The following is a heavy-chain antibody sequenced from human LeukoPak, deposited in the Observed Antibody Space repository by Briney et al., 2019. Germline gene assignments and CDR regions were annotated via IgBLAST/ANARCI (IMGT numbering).Heavy chain of an antibody. CDR2: IIPILGIA. V-gene: IGHV1-69*04. CDR3: AKRESVGTLDAFDI. D-gene: IGHD3-10*01. Sequence: ASVKVSCKASGGTFSSYAISWVRQAPGQGLEWMGRIIPILGIANYAQKFQGRVTITADKSTSTAYMKLSSLRSEDTAVYYCAKRESVGTLDAFDIWGRGTMVTVSS. CDR1: GGTFSSYA. J-gene: IGHJ3*02.